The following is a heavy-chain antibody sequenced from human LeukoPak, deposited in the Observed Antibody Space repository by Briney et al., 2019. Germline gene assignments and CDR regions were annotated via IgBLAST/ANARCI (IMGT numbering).Heavy chain of an antibody. CDR2: IKSRTDGGTT. J-gene: IGHJ3*02. Sequence: GGSLRLSCAVSEFPFTRAWMTWVRQAPGKGLEWVGRIKSRTDGGTTDYAAPVKGRFSISRDDSKNTLYLQMNSLETEDTAMYYCTTCGYDRCGAFDIWGQGTVVTVSS. CDR3: TTCGYDRCGAFDI. D-gene: IGHD5-12*01. CDR1: EFPFTRAW. V-gene: IGHV3-15*01.